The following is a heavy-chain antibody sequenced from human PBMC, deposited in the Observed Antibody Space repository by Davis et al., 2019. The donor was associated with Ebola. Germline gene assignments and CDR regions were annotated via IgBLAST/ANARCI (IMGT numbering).Heavy chain of an antibody. CDR2: ISAYNGNT. CDR1: GYTFTNFG. CDR3: ARTSIVGTTTTASDI. D-gene: IGHD1-26*01. J-gene: IGHJ3*02. Sequence: ASVKVSCKASGYTFTNFGLSWVRQAPGQGLEWMGWISAYNGNTNYAQILQGRVTMTTDTSTGTAYMELRSLRSDDTAVYFCARTSIVGTTTTASDIWGQGTKVTVSS. V-gene: IGHV1-18*01.